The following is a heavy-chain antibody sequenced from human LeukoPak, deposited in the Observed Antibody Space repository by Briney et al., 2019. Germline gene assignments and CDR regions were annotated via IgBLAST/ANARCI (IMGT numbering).Heavy chain of an antibody. J-gene: IGHJ4*02. CDR1: GYTFTNYG. CDR3: ARSKFGYGDSFDY. CDR2: ISAYNGNT. D-gene: IGHD4-17*01. Sequence: ASVKVSCKASGYTFTNYGISWVRQAPGQGLEWMGWISAYNGNTNYAQKLQGRVTMTTDTSTSTDYMELRSLRSDDTAVYYCARSKFGYGDSFDYWGQGTLVTVSS. V-gene: IGHV1-18*01.